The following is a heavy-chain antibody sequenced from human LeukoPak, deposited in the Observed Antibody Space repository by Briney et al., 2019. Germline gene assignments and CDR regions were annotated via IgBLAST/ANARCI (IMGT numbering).Heavy chain of an antibody. J-gene: IGHJ6*03. CDR3: ARSGNNYYYYMDV. CDR1: GITFSNYE. CDR2: IKQDGSEK. V-gene: IGHV3-7*01. D-gene: IGHD2/OR15-2a*01. Sequence: GGSLRLSCVASGITFSNYEMSWVRQAPGKGLEWVAYIKQDGSEKYYVDSVKGRFTISRDNAKNSLYLQVNSLRAEDTAVYYCARSGNNYYYYMDVWGKGTTVTVSS.